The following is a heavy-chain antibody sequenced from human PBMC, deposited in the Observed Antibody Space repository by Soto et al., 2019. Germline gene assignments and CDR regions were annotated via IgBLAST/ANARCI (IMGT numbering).Heavy chain of an antibody. J-gene: IGHJ6*02. CDR3: ARDSHGMEV. V-gene: IGHV3-30-3*01. CDR1: VFTFSSYA. CDR2: ISYDGSNK. Sequence: GSSLRLSCAPSVFTFSSYAMHWVRQAPVKGLEWVAVISYDGSNKYYADSVKGRFTISRDNSKNTLYLQMNSLRAEDTAVYYCARDSHGMEVWGQGTTVTVSS.